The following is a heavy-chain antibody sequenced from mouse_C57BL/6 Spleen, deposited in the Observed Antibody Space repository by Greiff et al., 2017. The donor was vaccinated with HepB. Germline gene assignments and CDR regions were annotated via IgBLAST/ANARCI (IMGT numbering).Heavy chain of an antibody. Sequence: DVQLQESGEGLVKPGGSLKLSCAASGFTFSSYAMSWVRQTPEKRLEWVAYISSGGDYIYYADTVKGRFTISRDNARNTLYLQMSSLKSEDTAMYYCTREYDGYYGYAMDYWGQGTSVTVSS. J-gene: IGHJ4*01. CDR2: ISSGGDYI. D-gene: IGHD2-3*01. CDR3: TREYDGYYGYAMDY. V-gene: IGHV5-9-1*02. CDR1: GFTFSSYA.